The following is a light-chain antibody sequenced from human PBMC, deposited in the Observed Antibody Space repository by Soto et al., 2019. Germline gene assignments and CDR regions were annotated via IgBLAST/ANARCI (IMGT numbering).Light chain of an antibody. Sequence: QSALTQPASVSGSPGQSITISCTGTSSDVGGYNYVSWYQQHPGKAPELMIYDVTNRPSGXXNXFSGSKSGNTASLTISGLQAEDEADYYCSSYTSSNTLIFGGGTKLTVL. CDR1: SSDVGGYNY. J-gene: IGLJ2*01. CDR3: SSYTSSNTLI. V-gene: IGLV2-14*01. CDR2: DVT.